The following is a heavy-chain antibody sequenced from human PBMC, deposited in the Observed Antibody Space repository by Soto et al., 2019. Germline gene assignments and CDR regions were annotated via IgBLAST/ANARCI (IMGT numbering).Heavy chain of an antibody. CDR3: AGGIAAAGKGYYYGMDV. CDR1: GGTFSSYA. D-gene: IGHD6-13*01. CDR2: IIPIFGTA. V-gene: IGHV1-69*01. Sequence: QVQLVQSGAEVKKPGSLVKVSCKASGGTFSSYAISWVRQAPGQGLEWMGGIIPIFGTANYAQKFQGRVTITADESTSTAYMELSSLRSEDTAVYYCAGGIAAAGKGYYYGMDVWGQGTTVTVSS. J-gene: IGHJ6*02.